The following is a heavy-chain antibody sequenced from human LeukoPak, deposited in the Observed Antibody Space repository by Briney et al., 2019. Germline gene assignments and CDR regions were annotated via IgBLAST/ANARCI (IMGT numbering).Heavy chain of an antibody. D-gene: IGHD6-25*01. J-gene: IGHJ4*02. CDR1: SGPFSGYY. V-gene: IGHV4-34*01. CDR2: INPSGST. CDR3: AFKMYSSGWRLY. Sequence: SETLSLTCAVYSGPFSGYYWNWIRQPPGKGLEWIGEINPSGSTHCNPSLKSRVTISVDTSKNQFSLKLSSVTAADTAVYYCAFKMYSSGWRLYWGQGTLVTVSS.